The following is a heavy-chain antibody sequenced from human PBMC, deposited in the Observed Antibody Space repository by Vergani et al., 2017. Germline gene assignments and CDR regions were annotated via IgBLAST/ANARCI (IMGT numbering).Heavy chain of an antibody. CDR3: ARDKSKRAPAVMGTYYYYMDV. CDR2: IWHDGSNE. V-gene: IGHV3-33*08. J-gene: IGHJ6*03. Sequence: QVQLVESGGGVVQPGRSLRLSCAASGFTFSSYAMHWVRQAPGKGLEWVAGIWHDGSNEKYVDSVQGRFTISRDNSKNTLYLEMESLRGEDTAVYFCARDKSKRAPAVMGTYYYYMDVWGKGTKVTVSS. D-gene: IGHD3-16*01. CDR1: GFTFSSYA.